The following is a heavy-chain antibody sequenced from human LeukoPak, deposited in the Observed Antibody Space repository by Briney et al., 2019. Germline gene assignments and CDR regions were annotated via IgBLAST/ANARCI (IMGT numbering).Heavy chain of an antibody. D-gene: IGHD3-10*01. V-gene: IGHV1-24*01. CDR1: GYTHTELS. Sequence: AAVKVSCKVSGYTHTELSMHWVRQAPGKGLEWMGGFDTEDGETIYAQKFQGRVTMTEDTSTDTAYMELSSLRSEDTAVYYCATDPQYYGSGRLGYWGQGTLVTPST. J-gene: IGHJ4*02. CDR3: ATDPQYYGSGRLGY. CDR2: FDTEDGET.